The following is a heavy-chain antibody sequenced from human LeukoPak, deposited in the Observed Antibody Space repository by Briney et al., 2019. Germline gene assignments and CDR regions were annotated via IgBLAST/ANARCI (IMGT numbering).Heavy chain of an antibody. D-gene: IGHD3-22*01. Sequence: PGGSLRLSCAASGFTLSSYAMYWVRQAPGKGLEWVSSISASGSTTYYADSVKGRFSISRDNSKTTLYLQMNSLRAEDTAVYYCARHEKGYDSSGYYYEDFDYWGQGTLVTVSS. CDR2: ISASGSTT. CDR3: ARHEKGYDSSGYYYEDFDY. CDR1: GFTLSSYA. V-gene: IGHV3-23*01. J-gene: IGHJ4*02.